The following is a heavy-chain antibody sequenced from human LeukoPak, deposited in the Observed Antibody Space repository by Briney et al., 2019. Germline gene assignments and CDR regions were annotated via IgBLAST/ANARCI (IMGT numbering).Heavy chain of an antibody. CDR3: ARVPCITTSCSPINWFDP. D-gene: IGHD2-2*01. CDR1: GYTFTGYY. Sequence: ASVKVSCKASGYTFTGYYMHWVRQAPGQGLEWMGWINPSSGGTGYAQEFQGRVTLTRDTSISTAYMELSGLRFDDTAVYYCARVPCITTSCSPINWFDPWGQGTLVTVSS. J-gene: IGHJ5*02. CDR2: INPSSGGT. V-gene: IGHV1-2*02.